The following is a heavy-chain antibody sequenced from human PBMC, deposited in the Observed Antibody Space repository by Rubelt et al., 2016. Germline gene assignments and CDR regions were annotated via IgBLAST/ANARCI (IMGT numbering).Heavy chain of an antibody. Sequence: DVQLEESGGGLVQPGGSLRLSCAASGFTFSNYRMTWVRQAPGKGLEWVSSISSTSSYIYYADSVKGRFTISRDNAKNSLYLQMNSLRDDDTAVYYCARTSSSSCDYWGQGTLVTVSS. CDR3: ARTSSSSCDY. CDR1: GFTFSNYR. D-gene: IGHD6-6*01. J-gene: IGHJ4*02. V-gene: IGHV3-21*01. CDR2: ISSTSSYI.